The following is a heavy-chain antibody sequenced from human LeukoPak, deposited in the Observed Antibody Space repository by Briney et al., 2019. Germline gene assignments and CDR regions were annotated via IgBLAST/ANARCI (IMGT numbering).Heavy chain of an antibody. CDR2: INTNTGNP. CDR1: GYTFTSYA. D-gene: IGHD3-3*01. Sequence: ASVKVSCKASGYTFTSYAMNWVRQAPGQGLEWMGWINTNTGNPTYAQGFTGRFVFSLGTSVSTAYLQISSLKAEDTAVYYCARDLGFGVTIFGVVSFGAFDIWGQGTMVTVSS. J-gene: IGHJ3*02. CDR3: ARDLGFGVTIFGVVSFGAFDI. V-gene: IGHV7-4-1*02.